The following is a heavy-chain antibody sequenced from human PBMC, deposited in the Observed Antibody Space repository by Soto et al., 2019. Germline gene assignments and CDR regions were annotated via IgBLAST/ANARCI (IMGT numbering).Heavy chain of an antibody. D-gene: IGHD3-9*01. V-gene: IGHV3-30*18. CDR1: GFTFSNYG. J-gene: IGHJ4*02. Sequence: GGSLRLSCAASGFTFSNYGMHWVRQAPGKGLEWVAVISYDGSNKYYADSVKGRFTISRDNSKNTLNLQMNSLRAEDTAVYYCAKATYHDILTGYRDLDHWGQGTLVTSPQ. CDR3: AKATYHDILTGYRDLDH. CDR2: ISYDGSNK.